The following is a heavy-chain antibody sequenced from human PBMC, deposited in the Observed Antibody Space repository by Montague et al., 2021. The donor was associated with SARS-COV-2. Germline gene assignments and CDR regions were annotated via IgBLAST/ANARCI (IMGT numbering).Heavy chain of an antibody. D-gene: IGHD3-10*01. CDR2: MHDSGTA. Sequence: SETLSLTCTVSGGSIRSYYWNWMRQPPGKGLEWIGYMHDSGTANYNPSLRSRVTLMVDASRNQFSLELSSVTAADTAMYYCTRLPRGSGTWGYFDYWAQGTLVTVS. CDR3: TRLPRGSGTWGYFDY. CDR1: GGSIRSYY. J-gene: IGHJ4*02. V-gene: IGHV4-59*08.